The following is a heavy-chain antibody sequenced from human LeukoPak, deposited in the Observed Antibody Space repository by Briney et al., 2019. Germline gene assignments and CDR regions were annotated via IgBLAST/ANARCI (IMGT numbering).Heavy chain of an antibody. CDR1: GFTLDDYG. V-gene: IGHV3-20*01. CDR3: ARDRDIAAAGNAFDI. Sequence: PGGSLRLSCAASGFTLDDYGMSWVRQAPGKGLEWVSGINWNGGSTGYADSVKGRFTISRDNAKNSLYLQMNSLRAEDTALYHCARDRDIAAAGNAFDIWGQGTMVTVSS. J-gene: IGHJ3*02. CDR2: INWNGGST. D-gene: IGHD6-13*01.